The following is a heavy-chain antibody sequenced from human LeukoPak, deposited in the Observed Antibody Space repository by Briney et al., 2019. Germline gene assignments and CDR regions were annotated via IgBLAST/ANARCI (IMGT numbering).Heavy chain of an antibody. J-gene: IGHJ3*02. CDR2: MNPNSGNT. CDR3: ARPRTTSLLAFDI. Sequence: ASVKFSCKASGYTFTSYDINWVRQATGQRLEWMGWMNPNSGNTGYAQKFQGRVTMTRDTSTSTVYMELSSLRSEDTAVYYCARPRTTSLLAFDIWGQGTMVTVSS. D-gene: IGHD1-14*01. CDR1: GYTFTSYD. V-gene: IGHV1-8*01.